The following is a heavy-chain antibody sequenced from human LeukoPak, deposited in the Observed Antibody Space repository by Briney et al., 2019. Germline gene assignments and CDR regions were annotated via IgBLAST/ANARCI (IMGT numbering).Heavy chain of an antibody. J-gene: IGHJ4*02. D-gene: IGHD1-1*01. CDR2: IIPIFGTA. V-gene: IGHV1-69*06. Sequence: SVKVSCKASGGTFSSYAISWVRQAPGQGLGWMGGIIPIFGTANYAQKFQGRVTITADKSTSTAYMELSSLRSEDTAVYYCARLSRLGRGYYYFDYWGQGTLATVSS. CDR3: ARLSRLGRGYYYFDY. CDR1: GGTFSSYA.